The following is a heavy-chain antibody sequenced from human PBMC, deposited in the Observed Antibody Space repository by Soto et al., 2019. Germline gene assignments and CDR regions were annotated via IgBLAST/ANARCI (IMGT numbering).Heavy chain of an antibody. CDR1: GYTFINQN. CDR2: ISTSNGDT. CDR3: ARDITGATGDY. V-gene: IGHV1-18*01. D-gene: IGHD6-25*01. J-gene: IGHJ4*02. Sequence: ASVKVSCKASGYTFINQNIFWVRQAPGQGLERMGWISTSNGDTNYAQKFRDRVTMTTDTSTTTAYLELRSLRYDDTAVYYCARDITGATGDYWGQGTLVTVSS.